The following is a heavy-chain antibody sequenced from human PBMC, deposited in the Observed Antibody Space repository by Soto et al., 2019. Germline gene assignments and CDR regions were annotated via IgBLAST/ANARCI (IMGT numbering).Heavy chain of an antibody. CDR2: INPSGGST. J-gene: IGHJ4*02. Sequence: QVQLVQSGAEVKKPGASVKVSCKASGYTFTSYYMHWVRQAPGQGLEWMGIINPSGGSTSYAQKFQGRVTMTRDTSTSTVYMELSSLRSEDTAVYYCARDRSPHYDFWSGPAGYWGQGTLVTVSS. V-gene: IGHV1-46*03. CDR1: GYTFTSYY. CDR3: ARDRSPHYDFWSGPAGY. D-gene: IGHD3-3*01.